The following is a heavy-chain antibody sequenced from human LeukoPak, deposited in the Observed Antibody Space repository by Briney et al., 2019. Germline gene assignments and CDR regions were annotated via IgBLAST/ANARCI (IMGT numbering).Heavy chain of an antibody. J-gene: IGHJ4*02. D-gene: IGHD2-2*01. V-gene: IGHV3-30*02. CDR3: AKDYKYQLIWGPSLDY. Sequence: GGSLRLSCAASGFTFNDYGMHWVRQAPGRGLEWVAFIRYDGTIDYGDSVKGRFAISRDNFKNTLYLQMNSLRTEDTAVYYCAKDYKYQLIWGPSLDYWGQGTLVTVSS. CDR2: IRYDGTI. CDR1: GFTFNDYG.